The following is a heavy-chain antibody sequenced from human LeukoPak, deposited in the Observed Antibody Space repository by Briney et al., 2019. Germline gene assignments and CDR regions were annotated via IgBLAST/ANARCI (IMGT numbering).Heavy chain of an antibody. Sequence: ASVKVSCKASGYTFISYYMHWVRQAPGQGLEWMAIINPSGGSRSYAQKFQGRVTMTRDTSTSTVYMELSSLSSEDTAVYYCARDDSSGYLPDYWGQGTLVTVSS. CDR2: INPSGGSR. D-gene: IGHD3-22*01. CDR3: ARDDSSGYLPDY. CDR1: GYTFISYY. J-gene: IGHJ4*02. V-gene: IGHV1-46*01.